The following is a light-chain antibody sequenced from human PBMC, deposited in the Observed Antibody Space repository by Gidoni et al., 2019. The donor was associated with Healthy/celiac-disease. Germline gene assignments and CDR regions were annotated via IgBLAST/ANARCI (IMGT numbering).Light chain of an antibody. Sequence: EIVLTQSAATLSLPPGERATPSCRASQSVSSYLAWYQQKPGQAPRLLIYDASNRATGIPARFSGSGSGTDFTLTISSLEPEDFAVYYCQQRSNWPPLTFGGGTKVEIK. CDR3: QQRSNWPPLT. CDR1: QSVSSY. J-gene: IGKJ4*01. V-gene: IGKV3-11*01. CDR2: DAS.